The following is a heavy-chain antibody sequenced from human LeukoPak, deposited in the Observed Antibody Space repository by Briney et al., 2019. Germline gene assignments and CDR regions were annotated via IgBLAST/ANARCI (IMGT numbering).Heavy chain of an antibody. CDR3: ARDHLDTAMPADDY. CDR1: GYTFTSYY. V-gene: IGHV1-46*01. Sequence: ASVKVSCTASGYTFTSYYMHWVRQAPGQGLEWMGIINPSGGSTSYAQKFQGRVTMTRDMSTSTVYMELSSLRAEDTAVYYCARDHLDTAMPADDYWGQGTLVTVSS. CDR2: INPSGGST. J-gene: IGHJ4*02. D-gene: IGHD5-18*01.